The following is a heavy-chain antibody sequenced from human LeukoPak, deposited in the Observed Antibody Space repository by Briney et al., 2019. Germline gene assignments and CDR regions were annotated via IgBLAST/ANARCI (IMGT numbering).Heavy chain of an antibody. V-gene: IGHV1-69*05. CDR1: GGTFSSYA. Sequence: ASVKVSCKASGGTFSSYAISWVRQAPGQGLEWMGRIIPIFGTANYAQKFQGRVTTTTDESTSTAYMELSSLRSEDTAVYYCARGTWGTGDPYWGQGTLVTVSS. D-gene: IGHD4-17*01. J-gene: IGHJ4*02. CDR3: ARGTWGTGDPY. CDR2: IIPIFGTA.